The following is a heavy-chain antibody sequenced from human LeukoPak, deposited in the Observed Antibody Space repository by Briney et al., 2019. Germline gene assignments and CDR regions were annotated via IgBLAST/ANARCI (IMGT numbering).Heavy chain of an antibody. J-gene: IGHJ4*02. CDR3: ARVGTWELQRVFDY. V-gene: IGHV3-7*01. D-gene: IGHD1-26*01. Sequence: PGGSLRLSCAASGFTFTDYWMTWVRQVPGKGLEWVANIQRGGSESYYVDSVKGRFTISRENAKNSLYLQMDSLRVEDTAVYYCARVGTWELQRVFDYWAREPRSPSPQ. CDR1: GFTFTDYW. CDR2: IQRGGSES.